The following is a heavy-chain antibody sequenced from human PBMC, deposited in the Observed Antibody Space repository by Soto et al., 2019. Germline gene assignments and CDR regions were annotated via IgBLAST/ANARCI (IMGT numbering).Heavy chain of an antibody. CDR1: GDSVSSNSAA. CDR2: TYYRSKWYN. D-gene: IGHD6-19*01. Sequence: QSQTLSLTCAISGDSVSSNSAAWNWIRQSPSRGLEWLGRTYYRSKWYNDYAVSVKSRITINPDTSKNQFSLQLNSVTPEDTAVYYCARLRLAVAGPGNYYYYYGMDVWGQRDHGHRLL. CDR3: ARLRLAVAGPGNYYYYYGMDV. J-gene: IGHJ6*04. V-gene: IGHV6-1*01.